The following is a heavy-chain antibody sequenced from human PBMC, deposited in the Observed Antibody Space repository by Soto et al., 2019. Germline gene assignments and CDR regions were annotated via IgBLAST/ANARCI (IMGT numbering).Heavy chain of an antibody. V-gene: IGHV4-31*03. J-gene: IGHJ3*02. Sequence: QVQLQESGPGLVKPSQTLSLTCTVSGGSISSGGYYWSWIRQHPGKGLEWIGYIYYSGSTYYNPSLSSRLTISGDTSKNQFSLKVSAVAAADTAVYYCARGGEGWGSPDAFDIWGQGTMVTVSS. CDR3: ARGGEGWGSPDAFDI. D-gene: IGHD3-16*01. CDR1: GGSISSGGYY. CDR2: IYYSGST.